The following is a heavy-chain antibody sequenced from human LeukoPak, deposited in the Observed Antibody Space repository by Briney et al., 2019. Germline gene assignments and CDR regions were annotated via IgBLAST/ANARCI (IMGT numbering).Heavy chain of an antibody. CDR2: IIPIFGTA. V-gene: IGHV1-69*01. D-gene: IGHD5-12*01. CDR1: GGTFSSYA. Sequence: SVKVSCKASGGTFSSYAISWVRQAPGQGLEWMGGIIPIFGTANYAQKFQGRVTITADESTSTAYMERSSLRSEDTAVYYCARSIVATTYFDYWGQGTLVTVSS. J-gene: IGHJ4*02. CDR3: ARSIVATTYFDY.